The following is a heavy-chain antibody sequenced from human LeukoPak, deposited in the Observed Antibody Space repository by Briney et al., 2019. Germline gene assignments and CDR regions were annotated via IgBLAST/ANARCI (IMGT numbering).Heavy chain of an antibody. V-gene: IGHV1-69*13. J-gene: IGHJ4*02. CDR3: ARGLPIGYCSSTSCYTMGC. CDR1: GGTFSSYA. D-gene: IGHD2-2*02. Sequence: SVKVSCKASGGTFSSYAISWVRQAPGQGLEWMGGIIPIFGTANYAQKFQGRVTITADESTSTAYMELSSLRSEDTAVYYCARGLPIGYCSSTSCYTMGCWGQGTLVTVSS. CDR2: IIPIFGTA.